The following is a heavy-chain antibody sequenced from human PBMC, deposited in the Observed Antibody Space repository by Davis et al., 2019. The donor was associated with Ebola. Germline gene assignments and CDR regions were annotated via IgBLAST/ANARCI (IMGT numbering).Heavy chain of an antibody. CDR2: IIPILGIA. J-gene: IGHJ4*02. V-gene: IGHV1-69*04. Sequence: SVKVSCKASGGTFSSYAISWVRQAPGQGLEWMGRIIPILGIANYAQKFQGRVTITADKSTSTAYMELSSLRSEDTAVYYCAAGSRRGIVGATGSSLPFDYWGQGTLVTVSS. CDR1: GGTFSSYA. CDR3: AAGSRRGIVGATGSSLPFDY. D-gene: IGHD1-26*01.